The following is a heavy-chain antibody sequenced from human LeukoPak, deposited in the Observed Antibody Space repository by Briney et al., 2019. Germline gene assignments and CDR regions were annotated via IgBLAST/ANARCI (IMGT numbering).Heavy chain of an antibody. CDR1: GFIVSSNY. J-gene: IGHJ4*02. CDR2: LYSNGYI. Sequence: GGSLRLSCAASGFIVSSNYLTWVRQAPGKGLEWVSVLYSNGYISYADSVKGRFTISRDNAENTVYLQMNSLRPEDTAVYFCARGKLYSYESTSFYGPFDCWGQGTLVTVSS. V-gene: IGHV3-53*01. CDR3: ARGKLYSYESTSFYGPFDC. D-gene: IGHD3-22*01.